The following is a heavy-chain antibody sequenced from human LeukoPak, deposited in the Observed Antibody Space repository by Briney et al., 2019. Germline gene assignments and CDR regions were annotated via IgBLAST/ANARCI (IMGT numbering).Heavy chain of an antibody. J-gene: IGHJ4*02. D-gene: IGHD1-1*01. V-gene: IGHV1-2*02. Sequence: GASVKVSCKASGHTFTAYYIHALRQAPGQGHEWMGWINPNSGGTNSAQKFQGRVTMTRDTSISTAYMELSRLRSDDTAVYYCARQDMDTTSSAYWAQGPLVTVSS. CDR2: INPNSGGT. CDR3: ARQDMDTTSSAY. CDR1: GHTFTAYY.